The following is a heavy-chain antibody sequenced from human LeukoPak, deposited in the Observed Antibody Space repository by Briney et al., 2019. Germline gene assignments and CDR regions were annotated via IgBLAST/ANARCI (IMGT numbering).Heavy chain of an antibody. CDR2: IYYSGVT. D-gene: IGHD3-16*02. V-gene: IGHV4-59*01. Sequence: SESLSLTCTVPGVSFNEYYWSWIRQPPGKGLEYIGFIYYSGVTNYSPSLQSGATISVDTSKNQFFLNLSSVTPADSAVYYCARGEPSYDFVGGSYRFTLDDWGQGSLVTVSS. J-gene: IGHJ4*02. CDR3: ARGEPSYDFVGGSYRFTLDD. CDR1: GVSFNEYY.